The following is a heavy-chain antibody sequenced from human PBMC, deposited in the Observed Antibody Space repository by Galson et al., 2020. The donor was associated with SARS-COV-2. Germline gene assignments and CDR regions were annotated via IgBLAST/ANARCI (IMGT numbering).Heavy chain of an antibody. D-gene: IGHD4-4*01. CDR2: IDPLDSST. CDR1: GYSFNSYY. J-gene: IGHJ5*02. V-gene: IGHV5-10-1*01. Sequence: HGESLKISCKGFGYSFNSYYIVWVRQRPGKGLEWMGRIDPLDSSTDYSPSFQGRVTFSSDKSINTVYLQWNSLKTSDTAMYYCARDLYSHLNGNSPWGQGTLVTVSS. CDR3: ARDLYSHLNGNSP.